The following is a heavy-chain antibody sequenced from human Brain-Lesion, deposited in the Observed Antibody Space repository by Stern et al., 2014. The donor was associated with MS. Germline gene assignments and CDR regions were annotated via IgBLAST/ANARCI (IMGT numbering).Heavy chain of an antibody. V-gene: IGHV3-74*02. CDR2: INRDGSDT. CDR1: GFHFSSYW. D-gene: IGHD3-16*01. CDR3: ARGVGDY. Sequence: EVQLLDPGGGLVQPGGSLRLSCAASGFHFSSYWMHWVRQFPEKGLFWVSQINRDGSDTSYADSVKGRFSISRDNIRNMLYLRMTSLRAEDTAVYYCARGVGDYWGQGARVTVSS. J-gene: IGHJ4*02.